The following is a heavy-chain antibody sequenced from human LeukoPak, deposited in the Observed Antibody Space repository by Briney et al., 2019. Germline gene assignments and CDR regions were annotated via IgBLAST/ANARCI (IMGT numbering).Heavy chain of an antibody. V-gene: IGHV3-30-3*01. Sequence: GGSLRLSCAASGFTFRSYAMHWVRQAPGKGLEWVAVISYDGSNKYYADSVKGRFTISRDNSKNTLYLQMNSLRAEDTAVYYCARGTAAAGWGQGTLVTVSS. CDR2: ISYDGSNK. D-gene: IGHD6-13*01. J-gene: IGHJ4*02. CDR1: GFTFRSYA. CDR3: ARGTAAAG.